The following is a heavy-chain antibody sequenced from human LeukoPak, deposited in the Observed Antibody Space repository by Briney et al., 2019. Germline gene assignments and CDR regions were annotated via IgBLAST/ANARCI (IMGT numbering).Heavy chain of an antibody. Sequence: GGSLRLSCAASTPVRSNYMTWVRPGPGKGLGWVSVIYSGGDTYYADSVKGRFTISRDSGTNSLYLQMNSLRAEDTAVYYCARGDGVATRYYYGLDVWGQGTTVTVSS. CDR1: TPVRSNY. D-gene: IGHD5-12*01. J-gene: IGHJ6*02. V-gene: IGHV3-66*01. CDR3: ARGDGVATRYYYGLDV. CDR2: IYSGGDT.